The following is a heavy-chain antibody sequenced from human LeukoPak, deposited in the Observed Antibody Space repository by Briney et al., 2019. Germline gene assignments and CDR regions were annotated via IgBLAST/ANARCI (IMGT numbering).Heavy chain of an antibody. D-gene: IGHD3-9*01. J-gene: IGHJ4*02. V-gene: IGHV3-69-1*01. CDR3: ARDSSDLRYFDWLLSATFDY. Sequence: GGSLRLSCAASGFTFSDYYMSWVRQAPGKGLEWVSSISSSSYIYYADSVKGRFTISRDNAKNSLYLQMNSLRAEDTAVYYCARDSSDLRYFDWLLSATFDYWGQGTLVTVSS. CDR1: GFTFSDYY. CDR2: ISSSSYI.